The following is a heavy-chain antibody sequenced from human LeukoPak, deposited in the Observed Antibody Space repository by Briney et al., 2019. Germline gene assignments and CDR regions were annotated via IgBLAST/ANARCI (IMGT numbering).Heavy chain of an antibody. D-gene: IGHD2-15*01. J-gene: IGHJ1*01. Sequence: GGSLRLSCAASGVTFSIYAMSWGPQAPGKGLGWGSHLIGIVGRTYYADSVKGRFTISRDNSKNTLYLQMNSLRAEDTAVYYCAKDVLRCSGGSCYSRVAEYFQHWGQGTLVTVSS. V-gene: IGHV3-23*01. CDR3: AKDVLRCSGGSCYSRVAEYFQH. CDR1: GVTFSIYA. CDR2: LIGIVGRT.